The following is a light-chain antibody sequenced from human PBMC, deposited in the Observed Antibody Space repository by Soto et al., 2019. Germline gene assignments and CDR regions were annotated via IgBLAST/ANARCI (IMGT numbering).Light chain of an antibody. CDR2: KAS. CDR1: QTISSW. J-gene: IGKJ1*01. CDR3: QQYDTYWK. Sequence: DIQMTQSPSTLSGSVGDRVTITCRASQTISSWLAWYQQKPGKAPNLLIYKASSLKSGVPLRFSGSGSGTEFTLTINSLQPDDVATYYCQQYDTYWKFGQGTKVDIK. V-gene: IGKV1-5*03.